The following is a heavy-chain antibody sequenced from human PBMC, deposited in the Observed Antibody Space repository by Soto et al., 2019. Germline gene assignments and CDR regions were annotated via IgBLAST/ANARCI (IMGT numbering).Heavy chain of an antibody. CDR1: GGSISSTFYY. Sequence: SETLSLTCTVSGGSISSTFYYWVWIRQPPGKGLEWIGSIYYSGSTSYNPSHNPSLKSRLTMSVDTSNNQFSLKLSSVTAADSAVYYCARGGASSKWFDPWGQGILVTVSS. CDR3: ARGGASSKWFDP. V-gene: IGHV4-39*01. J-gene: IGHJ5*02. CDR2: IYYSGST. D-gene: IGHD2-15*01.